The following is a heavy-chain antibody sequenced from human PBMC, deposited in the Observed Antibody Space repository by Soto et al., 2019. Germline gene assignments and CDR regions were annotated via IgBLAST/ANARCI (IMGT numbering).Heavy chain of an antibody. CDR2: ISFDGSRR. J-gene: IGHJ4*02. V-gene: IGHV3-30*18. Sequence: QVQLVESGGGVVQPGRSLRLSCAASGFTFSSHGMHWVRQAPGKGLEWVAVISFDGSRRYYVDSVKGRFTISRDNSKSTLYLQVNSLRAEDTAVYYCVKDHVESGLGEVDFWGQGTLVTVSS. CDR1: GFTFSSHG. D-gene: IGHD3-16*01. CDR3: VKDHVESGLGEVDF.